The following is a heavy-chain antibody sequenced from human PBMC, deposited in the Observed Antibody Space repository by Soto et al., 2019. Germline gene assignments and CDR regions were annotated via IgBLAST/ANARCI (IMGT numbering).Heavy chain of an antibody. Sequence: QVQLQQWGAGLLKPSETLSLTCAVYGGSFSGYYWSRMRQPPGKGLGWIGEINHSGSTNYNPSLKSRVTISVATSKNQFSLKLSSVTSADTAVYYCRFCSSTSCTSFDYWGQVTLVTVSS. J-gene: IGHJ4*02. CDR1: GGSFSGYY. CDR3: RFCSSTSCTSFDY. D-gene: IGHD2-2*01. V-gene: IGHV4-34*01. CDR2: INHSGST.